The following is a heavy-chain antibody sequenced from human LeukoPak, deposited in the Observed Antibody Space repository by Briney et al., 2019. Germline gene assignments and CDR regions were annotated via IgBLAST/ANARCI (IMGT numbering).Heavy chain of an antibody. CDR1: GFTVSSNY. V-gene: IGHV3-53*01. CDR2: IYSGGST. CDR3: ARSRIQLWLRASDDAFDI. D-gene: IGHD5-18*01. J-gene: IGHJ3*02. Sequence: GGSLRLSCAASGFTVSSNYMSWVRQAPGKGLEWVSVIYSGGSTYYADSVKGRFTISRDNSKNTLYLQMNSLRAEDTAVCYCARSRIQLWLRASDDAFDIWGQGTMVTVSS.